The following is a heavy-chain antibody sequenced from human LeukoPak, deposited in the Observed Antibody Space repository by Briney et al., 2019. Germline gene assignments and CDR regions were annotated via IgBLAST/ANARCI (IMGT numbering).Heavy chain of an antibody. D-gene: IGHD3-9*01. CDR2: INPNSGGT. Sequence: ASVKVSCKASGYTFTSYGISWVRQAPGQGLEWMGRINPNSGGTNYAQKFQGRVTMTRDTSISTAYMELSRLRSDDTAVYYCARDPRAQERYFDWLLSYWGQGTLVTVSS. J-gene: IGHJ4*02. V-gene: IGHV1-2*06. CDR3: ARDPRAQERYFDWLLSY. CDR1: GYTFTSYG.